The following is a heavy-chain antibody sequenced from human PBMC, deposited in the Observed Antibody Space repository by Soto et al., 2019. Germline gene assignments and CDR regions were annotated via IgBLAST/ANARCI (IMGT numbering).Heavy chain of an antibody. V-gene: IGHV1-3*01. J-gene: IGHJ3*02. CDR2: INAGNGNT. D-gene: IGHD3-22*01. Sequence: ASVKVSCKASGYTFTSYAMHWVRQAPGQRLEWMGWINAGNGNTKYSQKFQGRVTITRDTSASTAYMELSSLRSEDTAVYYCAREPSLMDYDSSGYYLAFDIWGQGTVVSVTS. CDR1: GYTFTSYA. CDR3: AREPSLMDYDSSGYYLAFDI.